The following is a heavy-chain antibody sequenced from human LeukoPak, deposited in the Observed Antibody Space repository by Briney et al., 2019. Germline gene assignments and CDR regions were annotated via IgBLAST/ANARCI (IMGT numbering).Heavy chain of an antibody. D-gene: IGHD6-13*01. CDR2: IYTSGST. V-gene: IGHV4-4*07. CDR3: AREIAAAGTRLFDP. Sequence: SETLSLTCTVSGGSISSYYWSWIRQPAGKGLEWIGRIYTSGSTNYNPSLKGRVTMSVDTSKNQFSLKLSSVTAADTAVYYCAREIAAAGTRLFDPWGQGTLVTVSS. CDR1: GGSISSYY. J-gene: IGHJ5*02.